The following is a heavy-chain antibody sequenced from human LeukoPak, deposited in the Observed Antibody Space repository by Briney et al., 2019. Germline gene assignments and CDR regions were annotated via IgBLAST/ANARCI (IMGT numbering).Heavy chain of an antibody. J-gene: IGHJ4*02. V-gene: IGHV4-34*01. CDR2: INHSGSA. D-gene: IGHD5-18*01. Sequence: SETLSLTCAVYGGSFSDYFWSWIRQSPGKGLEWIGEINHSGSANYNPSLKSRVTISVDTSKNQFSLKLSFLTAADTAVYFCARVSGTQLWSFDYWGRGTPVSVSS. CDR1: GGSFSDYF. CDR3: ARVSGTQLWSFDY.